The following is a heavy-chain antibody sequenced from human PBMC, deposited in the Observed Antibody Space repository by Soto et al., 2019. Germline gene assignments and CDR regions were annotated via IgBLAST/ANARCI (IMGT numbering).Heavy chain of an antibody. CDR2: ISAHNGNT. CDR1: GYTFTSYG. D-gene: IGHD1-1*01. CDR3: ARGRYGDY. V-gene: IGHV1-18*01. J-gene: IGHJ4*02. Sequence: QVHLVQSGAEVKKPGASVKVSCKASGYTFTSYGITWVRQAPGQGLEWMGWISAHNGNTDYAQKLQGRVIVTRDTSPSPAYMELRSLISDATAVYYCARGRYGDYWGQGALVTVSS.